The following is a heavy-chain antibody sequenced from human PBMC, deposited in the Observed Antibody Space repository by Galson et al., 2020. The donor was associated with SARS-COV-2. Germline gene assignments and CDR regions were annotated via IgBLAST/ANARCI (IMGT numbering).Heavy chain of an antibody. J-gene: IGHJ6*03. CDR3: ARSRQDVTMIVGGITGYYHYMDG. CDR1: GGSFSDYY. Sequence: SETLSLTCAVYGGSFSDYYWSWIRQSPGKGLEWIGEINHSGSTKSSPSLKSRVTIAVDTSKNQFSLKLTSMTAADTAVYYCARSRQDVTMIVGGITGYYHYMDGWSKGTTVTISS. V-gene: IGHV4-34*01. D-gene: IGHD3-22*01. CDR2: INHSGST.